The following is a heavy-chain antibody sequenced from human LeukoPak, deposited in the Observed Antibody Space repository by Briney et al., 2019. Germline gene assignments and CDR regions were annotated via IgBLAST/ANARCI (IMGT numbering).Heavy chain of an antibody. CDR1: GGSISSGSYY. CDR2: IYTSGST. Sequence: PSQTLSLTCTVSGGSISSGSYYWSWIRQPAGKGLEWIGRIYTSGSTNYNPSLKSRVTISVDTSKNQFSLKLSSVTAADTAVYYCARETYCSGGSCSFDYWGQGTLVTVSS. D-gene: IGHD2-15*01. CDR3: ARETYCSGGSCSFDY. J-gene: IGHJ4*02. V-gene: IGHV4-61*02.